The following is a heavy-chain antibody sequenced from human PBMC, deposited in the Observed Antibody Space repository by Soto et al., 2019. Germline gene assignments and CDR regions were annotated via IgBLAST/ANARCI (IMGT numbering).Heavy chain of an antibody. CDR2: IYYSGST. J-gene: IGHJ4*02. CDR3: ARAAAGSPDDY. CDR1: GGSISSGDYY. D-gene: IGHD6-13*01. Sequence: SETLSLTCAVYGGSISSGDYYWSWIRQPPGKGLEWIGYIYYSGSTYYNPSLKSRVTISVDTSKNQFSLKLSSVTAADTAVYYCARAAAGSPDDYWGQGTLVTVSS. V-gene: IGHV4-30-4*01.